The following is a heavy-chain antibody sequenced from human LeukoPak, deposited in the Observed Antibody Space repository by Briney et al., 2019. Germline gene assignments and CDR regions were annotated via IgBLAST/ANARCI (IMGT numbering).Heavy chain of an antibody. J-gene: IGHJ4*02. Sequence: ASVKVSCKASGYTFTGYYMHWVRQAPGQGLEWMGWINPNSGGINYAQKFQGWVTMTRDTSISTAYMELSRLRSDDTAVYYCASSSSSWYGLSFDYWGQGTLVTVSS. D-gene: IGHD6-13*01. V-gene: IGHV1-2*04. CDR2: INPNSGGI. CDR3: ASSSSSWYGLSFDY. CDR1: GYTFTGYY.